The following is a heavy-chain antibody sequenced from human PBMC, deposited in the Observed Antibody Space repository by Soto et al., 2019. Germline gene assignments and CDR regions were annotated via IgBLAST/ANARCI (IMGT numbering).Heavy chain of an antibody. V-gene: IGHV1-18*01. Sequence: QVQLVQSGAEVKNPGASVKVSCKASGYTFTRYGIGWARQAPGQGLEWVGWINTYNGNTNYAQNVQGRVTLTTATSTSTAYMELRSLRSNDTAIYYCAMVDVYVAPSPQDVWGQGTTVIVSS. CDR1: GYTFTRYG. D-gene: IGHD3-16*01. CDR2: INTYNGNT. CDR3: AMVDVYVAPSPQDV. J-gene: IGHJ6*02.